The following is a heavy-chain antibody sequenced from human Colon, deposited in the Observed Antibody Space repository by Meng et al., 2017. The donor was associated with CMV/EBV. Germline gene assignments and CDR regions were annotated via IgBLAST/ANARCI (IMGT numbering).Heavy chain of an antibody. V-gene: IGHV4-59*01. J-gene: IGHJ6*02. CDR3: ARDRPYSYYYFGLDV. CDR1: GESISGNY. CDR2: IYDSRTT. Sequence: GSLRLSCTVSGESISGNYWTWIRQSPGTGLGWIGYIYDSRTTNYSPSLKSRVTMSLDTSKNQFSLKLSSVTAADSAVYYCARDRPYSYYYFGLDVWGPGTTVTVSS.